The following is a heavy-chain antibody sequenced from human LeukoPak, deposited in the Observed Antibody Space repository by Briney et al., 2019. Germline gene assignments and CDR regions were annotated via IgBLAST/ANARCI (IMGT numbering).Heavy chain of an antibody. V-gene: IGHV3-30*18. CDR1: GFIFSNYV. CDR3: AKDHYGDFFGFDY. J-gene: IGHJ4*02. CDR2: ISYDGSNK. Sequence: PGRSLRLSCAASGFIFSNYVMHWVRQAPGKGLEWVAVISYDGSNKNYADYVKGRFTISRDNSKNTLYLQMNNLRAEDTAVYYCAKDHYGDFFGFDYWGQGTLVTVSS. D-gene: IGHD4-17*01.